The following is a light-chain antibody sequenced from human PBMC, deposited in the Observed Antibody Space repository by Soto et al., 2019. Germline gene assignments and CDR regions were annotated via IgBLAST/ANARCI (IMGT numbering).Light chain of an antibody. CDR1: SSDFGNYNL. V-gene: IGLV2-23*02. CDR3: CSFTSSNTHV. CDR2: EVN. J-gene: IGLJ1*01. Sequence: QSVLTQPASVSGSPGQSITISCTGTSSDFGNYNLVSWYQQHPGKVPKLILFEVNKRPSGVSGRFSGSKSGNTASLTFSGLQAEDEADYYCCSFTSSNTHVFGTGTKVTVL.